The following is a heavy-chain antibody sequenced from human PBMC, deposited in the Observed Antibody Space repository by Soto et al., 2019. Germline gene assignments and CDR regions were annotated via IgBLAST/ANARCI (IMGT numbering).Heavy chain of an antibody. Sequence: LSLTCAVYGGSFSGYYWSWIRQPPGKGLEWIGEINHSGSTNYNPSLKSRVTISVDTSKNQFSLKLSSVTAADTAVYYCARGVNVWGSYRSDAFDIWGQGTMVTVSS. V-gene: IGHV4-34*01. D-gene: IGHD3-16*02. CDR2: INHSGST. CDR1: GGSFSGYY. CDR3: ARGVNVWGSYRSDAFDI. J-gene: IGHJ3*02.